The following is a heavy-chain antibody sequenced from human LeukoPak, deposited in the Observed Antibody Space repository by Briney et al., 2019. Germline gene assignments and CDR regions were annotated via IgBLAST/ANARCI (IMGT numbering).Heavy chain of an antibody. J-gene: IGHJ4*02. V-gene: IGHV3-30*02. Sequence: GGSLRLSCAASGFTFSSYGMHWVRQAPGKGLEWVAFIRYDGSQKYYADSVKARFTISRDNSKNTLYLQMNSLRAEDTPVYYCAKDRWRGSGWYGAKLFFDYWGQGTLVTVSS. D-gene: IGHD6-19*01. CDR3: AKDRWRGSGWYGAKLFFDY. CDR1: GFTFSSYG. CDR2: IRYDGSQK.